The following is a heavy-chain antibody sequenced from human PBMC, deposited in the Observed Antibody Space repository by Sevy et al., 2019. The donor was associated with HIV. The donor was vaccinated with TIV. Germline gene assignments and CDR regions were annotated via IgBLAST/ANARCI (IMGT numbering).Heavy chain of an antibody. Sequence: GGSLRLSCAASGFTFSNAWMSWVRQAPGKGLEWVGRIRSKTDDGTTDYAAPVKGRFTISRDDSKNTLYLQMNSLKTEDTAVYYCTTGSAPPGTRYWGQGTLVTVSS. CDR3: TTGSAPPGTRY. J-gene: IGHJ4*02. CDR2: IRSKTDDGTT. V-gene: IGHV3-15*01. CDR1: GFTFSNAW. D-gene: IGHD2-8*01.